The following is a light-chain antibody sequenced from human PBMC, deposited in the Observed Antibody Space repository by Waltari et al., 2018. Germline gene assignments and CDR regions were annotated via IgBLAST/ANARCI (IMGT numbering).Light chain of an antibody. CDR1: QSITNW. CDR2: KAS. J-gene: IGKJ4*01. Sequence: DIQMIQSPSTLSASGGDRFTITCRASQSITNWLAWYHQKPGKAPKLLIYKASTLESGVPSRFSGSGSGTEFTLTISSLQPDDFATYYCQQYNSYSLLTFGGGTKVEIK. CDR3: QQYNSYSLLT. V-gene: IGKV1-5*03.